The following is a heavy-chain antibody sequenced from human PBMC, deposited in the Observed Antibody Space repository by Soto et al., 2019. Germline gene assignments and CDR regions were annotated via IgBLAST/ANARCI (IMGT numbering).Heavy chain of an antibody. V-gene: IGHV1-2*04. CDR3: ARATTYYYDSSGYYSLYYGMDV. Sequence: SVKVSCKASGYPFTAHYMHWVRQPPGQGLEWMGWINPNSGGTNYAQKFQGWVTMTRDTSISTAYMELSRLRSDDTAVYYCARATTYYYDSSGYYSLYYGMDVWGQGTTVTVSS. J-gene: IGHJ6*02. D-gene: IGHD3-22*01. CDR1: GYPFTAHY. CDR2: INPNSGGT.